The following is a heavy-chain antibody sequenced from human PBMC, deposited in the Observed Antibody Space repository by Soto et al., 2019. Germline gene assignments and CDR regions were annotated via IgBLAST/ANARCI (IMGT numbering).Heavy chain of an antibody. J-gene: IGHJ4*02. D-gene: IGHD4-17*01. CDR3: ARGIRANFDY. V-gene: IGHV3-21*01. CDR1: GLTFSSYS. Sequence: GGSLRLSCAPSGLTFSSYSMNWVRQALGKGLEWVSSISSSSSYIYYADSVKGRFTISRDNAKNSLYLQMNSLRAEDTAVYYCARGIRANFDYWGQGTLVTVSS. CDR2: ISSSSSYI.